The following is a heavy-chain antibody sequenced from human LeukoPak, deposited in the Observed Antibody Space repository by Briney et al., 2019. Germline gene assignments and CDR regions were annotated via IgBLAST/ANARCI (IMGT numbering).Heavy chain of an antibody. V-gene: IGHV4-39*07. CDR1: GDSISSSSYY. Sequence: SETLSLTCTVSGDSISSSSYYWSWIRQPPGKGLEWIGEINHSGSTNYNPSLKSRVTISVDTSKNQFSLKLSSVTAADTAVYYCARPTYSSSWYFDYWGQGTLVTVSS. D-gene: IGHD6-13*01. J-gene: IGHJ4*02. CDR3: ARPTYSSSWYFDY. CDR2: INHSGST.